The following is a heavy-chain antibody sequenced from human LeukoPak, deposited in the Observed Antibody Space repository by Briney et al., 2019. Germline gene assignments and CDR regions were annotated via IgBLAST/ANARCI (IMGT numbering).Heavy chain of an antibody. CDR2: INHSGST. J-gene: IGHJ4*02. V-gene: IGHV4-34*01. CDR3: ARQDIAARLFDY. Sequence: SETLSLTCAVYGGSFSGYYWSWIRQPPGKGLEWIGEINHSGSTNYNPSLKSRVTISVDTSQNQFSMSLSSVTAADTAVHYCARQDIAARLFDYWGQGTLVTVSS. D-gene: IGHD6-6*01. CDR1: GGSFSGYY.